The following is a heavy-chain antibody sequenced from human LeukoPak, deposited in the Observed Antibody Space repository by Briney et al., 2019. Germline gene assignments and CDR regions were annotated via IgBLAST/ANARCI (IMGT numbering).Heavy chain of an antibody. Sequence: SETLSLTCTVSGGSISSYYWSWIRQPPGKGLEWIGYIYYSGSTNYNPSLKSRVTISVDTSKNQFSLKLSSVTAADTAVYYCASAYYDILTGYYQYFQHWGQGTLVTVSS. CDR1: GGSISSYY. CDR3: ASAYYDILTGYYQYFQH. V-gene: IGHV4-59*01. J-gene: IGHJ1*01. CDR2: IYYSGST. D-gene: IGHD3-9*01.